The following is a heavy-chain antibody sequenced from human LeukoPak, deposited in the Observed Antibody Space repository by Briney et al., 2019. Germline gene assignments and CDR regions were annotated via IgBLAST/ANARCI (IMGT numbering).Heavy chain of an antibody. J-gene: IGHJ4*02. CDR1: GFTFSSYG. D-gene: IGHD2-2*01. CDR3: AKDRYSTSSTFTVNPFDY. Sequence: PGGSLGLSCAASGFTFSSYGMNWVRQTPGKGLEWVAFIRSDGRDKYYTDSVKGRFTISRDNSKSTLDLQMNSLRVEDTAVYYCAKDRYSTSSTFTVNPFDYWGQGILVTVSS. V-gene: IGHV3-30*02. CDR2: IRSDGRDK.